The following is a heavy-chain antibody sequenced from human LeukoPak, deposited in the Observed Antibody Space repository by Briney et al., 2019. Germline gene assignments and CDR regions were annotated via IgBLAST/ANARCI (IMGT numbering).Heavy chain of an antibody. V-gene: IGHV3-33*01. CDR2: IWFYGTAK. Sequence: GGSLRLSCAASVLTFRSYAMHWVRESPGGSLEWVAVIWFYGTAKYYAASEMGRFTISRDSSESTLYLQMNGLRTEDTAVYYCARVNGPNSGYYYTLDLWGQGTPVTVSS. D-gene: IGHD3-22*01. CDR1: VLTFRSYA. CDR3: ARVNGPNSGYYYTLDL. J-gene: IGHJ5*02.